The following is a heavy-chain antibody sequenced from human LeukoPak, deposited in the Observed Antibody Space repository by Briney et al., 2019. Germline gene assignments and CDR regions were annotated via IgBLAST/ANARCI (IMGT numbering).Heavy chain of an antibody. CDR1: GFTFSTYA. CDR3: AKDGTPRPWYFDL. V-gene: IGHV3-23*01. CDR2: ISDSGPNT. J-gene: IGHJ2*01. Sequence: AETLSLTCAASGFTFSTYAMSWVRQAPGRGLEWISPISDSGPNTYYADSVKGRFTISRDNSRRPLYLQLNSLRAEHASTCFCAKDGTPRPWYFDLWGRGTLVSVS.